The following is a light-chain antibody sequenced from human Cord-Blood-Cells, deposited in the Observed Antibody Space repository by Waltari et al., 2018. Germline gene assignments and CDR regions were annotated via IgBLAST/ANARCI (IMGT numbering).Light chain of an antibody. Sequence: QSVLTQPPSASGTPGQRGTISCSGISSNLGLNTVNWYQQLPGTAPKLLIYSNNQRPSGVPDRSSGSKSGTSASLAISGLQSEDEADYYCAAWDDSLNGYVFGTGTKVTVL. J-gene: IGLJ1*01. CDR3: AAWDDSLNGYV. V-gene: IGLV1-44*01. CDR1: SSNLGLNT. CDR2: SNN.